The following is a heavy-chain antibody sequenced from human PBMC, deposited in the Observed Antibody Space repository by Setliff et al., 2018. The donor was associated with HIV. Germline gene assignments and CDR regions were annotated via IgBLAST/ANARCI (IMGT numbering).Heavy chain of an antibody. D-gene: IGHD1-1*01. CDR1: VYSITSGYY. CDR2: MFRTGTS. Sequence: SETLSLTCAVSVYSITSGYYWGWLRQPPGKGLEWIGTMFRTGTSYYNPSLTSRVTISQDTSKNQFSLELTSVTAADTAVYYCATVDGTRYLDYWGQGKLVTVSS. V-gene: IGHV4-38-2*01. J-gene: IGHJ4*02. CDR3: ATVDGTRYLDY.